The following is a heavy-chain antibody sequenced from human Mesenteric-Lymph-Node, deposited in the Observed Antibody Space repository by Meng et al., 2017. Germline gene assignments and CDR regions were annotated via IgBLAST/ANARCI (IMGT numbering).Heavy chain of an antibody. J-gene: IGHJ4*02. CDR1: GGSISSYY. V-gene: IGHV4-59*01. D-gene: IGHD1-26*01. Sequence: GSLRLSCTVSGGSISSYYWSWIRQPPGKGLEWIGHIYYSGSTNYNPSLKSRVTISVDTSKNQFSLKLSSVTAADTAVYYCARAPRGRGAYFDYWGQGALVTVSS. CDR3: ARAPRGRGAYFDY. CDR2: IYYSGST.